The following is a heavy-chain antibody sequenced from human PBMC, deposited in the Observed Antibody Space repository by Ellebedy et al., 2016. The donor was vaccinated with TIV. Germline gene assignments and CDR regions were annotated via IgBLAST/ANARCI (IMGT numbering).Heavy chain of an antibody. V-gene: IGHV3-30*03. Sequence: PGGSLRLSCAASGFTFSSYGMHWVRQAPGKGLEWVAVISYDGSNKYYADSVKGRFTISRDNSKNTLYLQMNSLRAEDTAVYYCARLTEGGYFDYWGQGTLVTVSS. CDR2: ISYDGSNK. J-gene: IGHJ4*02. CDR1: GFTFSSYG. D-gene: IGHD1-14*01. CDR3: ARLTEGGYFDY.